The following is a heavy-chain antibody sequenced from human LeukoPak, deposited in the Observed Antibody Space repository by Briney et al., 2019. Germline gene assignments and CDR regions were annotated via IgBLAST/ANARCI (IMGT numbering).Heavy chain of an antibody. CDR2: IYTSGST. CDR3: ARSGYADCSGGSCYWWFDP. J-gene: IGHJ5*02. D-gene: IGHD2-15*01. Sequence: PSETLSLTCTVSGGSISSGSYYWSWIRQPAGTGLEWIGRIYTSGSTNYNPSLKSRVTISVDTSKNQFSLKLSSVTAADTAVYYCARSGYADCSGGSCYWWFDPWGQGTLVTVSS. CDR1: GGSISSGSYY. V-gene: IGHV4-61*02.